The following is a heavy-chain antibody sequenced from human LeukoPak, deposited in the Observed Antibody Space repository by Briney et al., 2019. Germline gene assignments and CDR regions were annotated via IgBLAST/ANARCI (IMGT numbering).Heavy chain of an antibody. CDR2: IIPIFGTA. V-gene: IGHV1-69*13. D-gene: IGHD3-3*01. CDR1: GGTFSSYA. Sequence: SVKVPCKASGGTFSSYAISWVRQAPGQGLEWMGGIIPIFGTANYAQKFQGRVTITADESTSTAYMELSSLRSEDTAVYYCARGGVWSPQNWFDPWGQGTLVTVSS. J-gene: IGHJ5*02. CDR3: ARGGVWSPQNWFDP.